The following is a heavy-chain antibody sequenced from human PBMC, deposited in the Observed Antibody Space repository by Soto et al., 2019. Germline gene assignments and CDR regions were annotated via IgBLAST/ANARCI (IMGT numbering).Heavy chain of an antibody. J-gene: IGHJ4*02. Sequence: QVQLVQSGVEVKKPGASVKVSCKASGYTFISYDIRWVRQVPGQGLEWVGWISPYNGNTNYTQKFQDRVTMTIGTYTSTAYMELRSLRSDDTAVYYCARGRLFGNSPFDYWGQGTLVTVSS. D-gene: IGHD2-15*01. CDR3: ARGRLFGNSPFDY. V-gene: IGHV1-18*04. CDR2: ISPYNGNT. CDR1: GYTFISYD.